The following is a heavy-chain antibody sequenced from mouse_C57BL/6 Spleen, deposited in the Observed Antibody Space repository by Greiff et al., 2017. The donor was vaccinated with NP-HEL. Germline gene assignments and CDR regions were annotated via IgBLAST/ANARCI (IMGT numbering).Heavy chain of an antibody. CDR2: IDPSDSYT. D-gene: IGHD2-1*01. CDR3: ASTYGNHWYFDV. J-gene: IGHJ1*03. CDR1: GYTFTSYW. V-gene: IGHV1-50*01. Sequence: QVQLQQPGAELVKPGASVKLSCKASGYTFTSYWMQWVKQRPGQGLEWIGEIDPSDSYTNYNQKFKGKATLTVDTSSRTAYMQLSSLTSEDSAVYYCASTYGNHWYFDVWGTGTTVTVSS.